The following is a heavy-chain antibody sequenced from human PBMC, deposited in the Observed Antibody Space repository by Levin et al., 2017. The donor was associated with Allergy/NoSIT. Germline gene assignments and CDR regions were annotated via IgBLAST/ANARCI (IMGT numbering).Heavy chain of an antibody. V-gene: IGHV3-23*01. J-gene: IGHJ5*02. CDR1: GFPIRSYA. CDR3: ARCVVWSSGWCNSFDP. D-gene: IGHD6-19*01. Sequence: LSLPCVASGFPIRSYAMSWVRPAPGKGLEWVSAIRGSGDNTHYADSVKGRFTISRDNAKNTLYLQMNSLRAEDTAVFYCARCVVWSSGWCNSFDPWGQGTLVTVSS. CDR2: IRGSGDNT.